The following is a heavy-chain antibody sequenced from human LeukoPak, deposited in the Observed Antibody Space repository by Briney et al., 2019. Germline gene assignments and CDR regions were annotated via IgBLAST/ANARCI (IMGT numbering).Heavy chain of an antibody. CDR2: ISGSGGST. CDR3: AKDQSGDSSGYFSYYYYYGMDV. Sequence: GGSLRLSCAASGFTFSSYAMSWVRQAPGKGLEWGSAISGSGGSTYYADSVKGRFTISRDNSKNTLYLQMNSLRAEDTAVYYCAKDQSGDSSGYFSYYYYYGMDVWGQGTTVTVSS. CDR1: GFTFSSYA. V-gene: IGHV3-23*01. D-gene: IGHD3-22*01. J-gene: IGHJ6*02.